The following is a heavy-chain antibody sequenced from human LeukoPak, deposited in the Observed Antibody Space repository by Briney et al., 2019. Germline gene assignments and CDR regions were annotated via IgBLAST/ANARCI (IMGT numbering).Heavy chain of an antibody. CDR2: VYYSGTT. V-gene: IGHV4-39*01. CDR3: ARHMWGLYGSGSFDY. CDR1: GGSISNSHYF. D-gene: IGHD3-10*01. Sequence: SETLSLTCTVSGGSISNSHYFWGWIRQPPGKGLEWIGIVYYSGTTHYSPSLKSRATIPVDTSKNQFSLKLTSVTAEDTALYYCARHMWGLYGSGSFDYWGQGTLVTVSS. J-gene: IGHJ4*02.